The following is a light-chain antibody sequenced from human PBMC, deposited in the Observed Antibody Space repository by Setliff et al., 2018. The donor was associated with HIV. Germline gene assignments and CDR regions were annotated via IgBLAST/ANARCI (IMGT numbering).Light chain of an antibody. Sequence: QSVLTQPASVSGSPGQSITISCTGTSSDIGTYNFVSWYQQHPGRAPKLIIYEVTNRPSGVSSRFSGSKSGNTASLTISGLQAEDEADYYCSSYTTNTTFVFGTGTKVTVL. V-gene: IGLV2-14*01. CDR1: SSDIGTYNF. J-gene: IGLJ1*01. CDR2: EVT. CDR3: SSYTTNTTFV.